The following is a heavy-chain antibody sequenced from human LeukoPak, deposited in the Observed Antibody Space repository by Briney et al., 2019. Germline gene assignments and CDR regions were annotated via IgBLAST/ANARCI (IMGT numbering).Heavy chain of an antibody. CDR3: AKQGGFLEWFRTPPLEDY. Sequence: GGSLRLSCRASGFTFSKYGMHWVRQAPGKGLEWMAIISYDGKNTYYADSVKGRFTISRYNSKGTLYLQMNSLRAEDTAVYYCAKQGGFLEWFRTPPLEDYWGQGTLVTVSS. J-gene: IGHJ4*02. CDR1: GFTFSKYG. CDR2: ISYDGKNT. D-gene: IGHD3-3*01. V-gene: IGHV3-30*18.